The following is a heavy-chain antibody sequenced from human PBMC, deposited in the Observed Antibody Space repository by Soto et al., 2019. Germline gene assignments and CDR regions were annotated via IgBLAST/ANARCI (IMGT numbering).Heavy chain of an antibody. CDR1: GFTFSSYV. CDR3: ARVLAVAGPYYYYYGMDV. D-gene: IGHD6-19*01. Sequence: GGSLRLSCAASGFTFSSYVMHWVRQSPGKGLEWVAVIWYDGSNKYYADSVKGRFTISRDNSKNTLYLQMNSLRAEDTAVYYCARVLAVAGPYYYYYGMDVWGQGTTVTVSS. V-gene: IGHV3-33*01. CDR2: IWYDGSNK. J-gene: IGHJ6*02.